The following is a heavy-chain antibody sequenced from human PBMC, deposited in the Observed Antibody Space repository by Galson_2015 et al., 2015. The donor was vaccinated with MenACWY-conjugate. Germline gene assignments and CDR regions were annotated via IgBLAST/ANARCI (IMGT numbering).Heavy chain of an antibody. CDR3: AREFSY. Sequence: PLSLTCTVSGGSASSSGYYWTWLRQPPGQGLEWIGLIYDSGTTKYNPSLKGRVTISLDTSKNQVSLKLSSVTAADTAVYYWAREFSYWGQGTLVTVSS. J-gene: IGHJ4*02. CDR1: GGSASSSGYY. V-gene: IGHV4-61*08. CDR2: IYDSGTT. D-gene: IGHD2/OR15-2a*01.